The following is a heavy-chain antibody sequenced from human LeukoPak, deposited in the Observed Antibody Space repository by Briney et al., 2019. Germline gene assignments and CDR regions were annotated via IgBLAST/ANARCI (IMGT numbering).Heavy chain of an antibody. CDR3: AIEGYYDYVWGSYRYTFDY. CDR2: ISAYNGNT. CDR1: GYTFTGYY. Sequence: ASVKVSCRASGYTFTGYYMHWVRQAPGQGLEWMGWISAYNGNTNYAQKLQGRVTMTTDTSTSTAYMELSSLRSEDTAVYYCAIEGYYDYVWGSYRYTFDYWGQGTLVTVSS. J-gene: IGHJ4*02. D-gene: IGHD3-16*02. V-gene: IGHV1-18*04.